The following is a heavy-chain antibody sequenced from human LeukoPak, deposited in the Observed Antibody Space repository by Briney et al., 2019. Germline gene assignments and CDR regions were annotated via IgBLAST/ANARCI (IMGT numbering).Heavy chain of an antibody. D-gene: IGHD5-24*01. J-gene: IGHJ4*02. V-gene: IGHV1-8*02. Sequence: ASVKVSCKASGYTFKNYDINWVRQATGQGLEWMGWMNPNSGNTGFAQKFQDRVSMTRDTSINTAYMELTSLRSGDTAVYYCARATRGGLHGYSFDYWGQGTVVTVYS. CDR3: ARATRGGLHGYSFDY. CDR2: MNPNSGNT. CDR1: GYTFKNYD.